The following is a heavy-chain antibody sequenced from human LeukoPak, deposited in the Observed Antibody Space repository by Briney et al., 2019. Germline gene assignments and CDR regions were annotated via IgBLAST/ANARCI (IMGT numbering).Heavy chain of an antibody. CDR1: GFTVSSTY. V-gene: IGHV3-53*01. CDR2: IYSGGST. CDR3: ARESPDDYGGRPYGFSYWYFDL. Sequence: GGSLRLSCAASGFTVSSTYMSWVRQAPGKGLEWVSVIYSGGSTYYADSVKGRFTISRDNSKNTLYLQMSGLRAEDTAVYYCARESPDDYGGRPYGFSYWYFDLWGRGTLVTVSS. D-gene: IGHD4-23*01. J-gene: IGHJ2*01.